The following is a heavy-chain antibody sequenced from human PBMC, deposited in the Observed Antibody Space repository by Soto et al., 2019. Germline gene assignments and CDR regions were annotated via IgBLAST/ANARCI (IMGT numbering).Heavy chain of an antibody. D-gene: IGHD3-3*01. J-gene: IGHJ4*02. Sequence: QVTLKESGPVLVKPTETLTLTCTVSGFSLSNSRMGVSWIRQPPGKALEWLAHIFSSDEKSYSTSLKSRLNISKDTSKSQVVLTMNNMDPVDTATYYCARINDHYDFWSGYNYYFDYWGQGTLVTVSS. CDR3: ARINDHYDFWSGYNYYFDY. V-gene: IGHV2-26*01. CDR2: IFSSDEK. CDR1: GFSLSNSRMG.